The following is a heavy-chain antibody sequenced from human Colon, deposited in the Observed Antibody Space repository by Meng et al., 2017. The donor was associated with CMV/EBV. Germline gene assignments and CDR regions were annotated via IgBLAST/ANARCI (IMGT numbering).Heavy chain of an antibody. D-gene: IGHD6-25*01. CDR2: INEDGSEI. V-gene: IGHV3-7*01. CDR3: ASSAGPSGYALDI. Sequence: GESLKISCEASGFTFRNTWMTWVRQAPGKGVEWVANINEDGSEIFYVDSVKGRFTVSRDNAKNSVYLQMNSLSADDTAVYYCASSAGPSGYALDIWGQGTMVTVSS. J-gene: IGHJ3*02. CDR1: GFTFRNTW.